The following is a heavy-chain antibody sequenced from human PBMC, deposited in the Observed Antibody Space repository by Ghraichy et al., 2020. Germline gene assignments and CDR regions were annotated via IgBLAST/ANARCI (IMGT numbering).Heavy chain of an antibody. J-gene: IGHJ5*02. D-gene: IGHD6-13*01. V-gene: IGHV3-21*01. CDR3: ARDARSSSWYGLWAYNWFDP. CDR1: GFTFSSYS. Sequence: GGSLRLSCAASGFTFSSYSMNWVRQAPGKGLEWVSSISSSSSYIYYADSVKGRFTISRDNAKNSLYLQMNSLRAEDTAVYYCARDARSSSWYGLWAYNWFDPWGQGTLVTVSS. CDR2: ISSSSSYI.